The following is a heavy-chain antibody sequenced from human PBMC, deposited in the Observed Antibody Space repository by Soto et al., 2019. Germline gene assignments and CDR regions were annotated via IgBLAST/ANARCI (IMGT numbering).Heavy chain of an antibody. Sequence: EVQLLESGGGLVQPGGSLRLSCAASGCTFSRCAMSWVRQAAGKGLEWVSAISGSGDSTYYADSVKGRFTVSRDNSKNTVYLQMNSVRAEDTAIYYCAKLPDVNPGDYWCQGTLVTVSS. J-gene: IGHJ4*02. CDR2: ISGSGDST. CDR1: GCTFSRCA. CDR3: AKLPDVNPGDY. V-gene: IGHV3-23*01.